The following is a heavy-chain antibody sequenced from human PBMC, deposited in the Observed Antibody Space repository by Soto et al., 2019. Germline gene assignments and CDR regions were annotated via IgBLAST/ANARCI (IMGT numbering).Heavy chain of an antibody. CDR3: ARDMRTSYYDILTGPQSGGMDV. V-gene: IGHV3-11*05. CDR1: GFTFSDYY. CDR2: ISSSSSYT. D-gene: IGHD3-9*01. J-gene: IGHJ6*02. Sequence: GGSLRLSCAASGFTFSDYYMSWIRQAPGKGLEWVSYISSSSSYTNYADSVKGRFTISRDNAKNSLYLQMNSLRAEDTAVYYCARDMRTSYYDILTGPQSGGMDVWGQGTTVTVSS.